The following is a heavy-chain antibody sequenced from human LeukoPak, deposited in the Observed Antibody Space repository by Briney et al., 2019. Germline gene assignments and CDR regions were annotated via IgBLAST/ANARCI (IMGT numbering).Heavy chain of an antibody. Sequence: GGSLRLSCAASGFTFSSYWMSWVRQAPGKGLEWVANIKQDGSEKYYVDSVKGRFTISRDNAKNSLYLQMNSLRAEDTAVYYCARVARGWLLLRVLDYWGQGTLVTVSS. CDR3: ARVARGWLLLRVLDY. V-gene: IGHV3-7*04. CDR1: GFTFSSYW. J-gene: IGHJ4*02. CDR2: IKQDGSEK. D-gene: IGHD3-22*01.